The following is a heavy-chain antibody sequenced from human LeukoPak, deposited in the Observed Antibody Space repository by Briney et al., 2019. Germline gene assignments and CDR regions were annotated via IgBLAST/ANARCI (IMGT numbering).Heavy chain of an antibody. J-gene: IGHJ4*02. CDR1: GFTFHDYA. V-gene: IGHV3-9*01. CDR2: ISWNSGII. Sequence: GRSLRLSCAASGFTFHDYAIHWVRQAPGEGLEGVSGISWNSGIIGYADSVKGRFTISRDNAKNPLYLQMISLRAEDTALYYCAKGSYYDNYGYPFAYSGEGTLVTVSS. D-gene: IGHD3-22*01. CDR3: AKGSYYDNYGYPFAY.